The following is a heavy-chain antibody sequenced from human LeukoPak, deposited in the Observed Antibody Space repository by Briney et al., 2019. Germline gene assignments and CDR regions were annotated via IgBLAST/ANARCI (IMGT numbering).Heavy chain of an antibody. V-gene: IGHV4-31*03. Sequence: SQTLSLTCTVSGGSISSGGYYWSWIRQHPGKGLEWIGYIYYSGSTYYNPSLKSRVTISVDTSKNQFSLKLSSVTAADTAVYYCASESRGAVADGESIDYWGQGTLVTVSS. J-gene: IGHJ4*02. CDR1: GGSISSGGYY. CDR2: IYYSGST. CDR3: ASESRGAVADGESIDY. D-gene: IGHD6-19*01.